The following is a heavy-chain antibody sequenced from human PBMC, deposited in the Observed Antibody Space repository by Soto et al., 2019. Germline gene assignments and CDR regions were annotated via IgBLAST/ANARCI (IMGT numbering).Heavy chain of an antibody. CDR1: GGSISSYS. Sequence: SETLSLTCTASGGSISSYSWSWIRQPPGKGLEWIGYIYYSGSTNYNPSLKSRVTISVDTSKNQFSLKLSSVTAADTAVYYCARYRVYYGSGSIINPGVYYYYYGMDVWGQGTTVTVSS. CDR2: IYYSGST. CDR3: ARYRVYYGSGSIINPGVYYYYYGMDV. D-gene: IGHD3-10*01. V-gene: IGHV4-59*01. J-gene: IGHJ6*02.